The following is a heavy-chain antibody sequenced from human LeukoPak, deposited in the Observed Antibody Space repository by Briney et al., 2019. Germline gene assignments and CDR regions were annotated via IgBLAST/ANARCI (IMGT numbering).Heavy chain of an antibody. Sequence: PSQTLSLTCTVSGGSISSGSYYWSWIRQPAGKGLEWIGRIYTSGSTNYNPSLKSRVTISVDTSKNQFSLKLSSVTAADTAVYYCARSDWYSGYYSNWGQGTLVTVSS. V-gene: IGHV4-61*02. CDR1: GGSISSGSYY. D-gene: IGHD3-22*01. CDR2: IYTSGST. CDR3: ARSDWYSGYYSN. J-gene: IGHJ4*02.